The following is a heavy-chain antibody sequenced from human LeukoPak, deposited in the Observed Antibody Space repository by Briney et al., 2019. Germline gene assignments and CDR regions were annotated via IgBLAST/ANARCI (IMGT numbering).Heavy chain of an antibody. J-gene: IGHJ4*02. CDR3: TTGITSAGTNY. D-gene: IGHD6-13*01. V-gene: IGHV3-15*01. CDR2: IKSKTDGGTT. Sequence: GGSLRLSCAASGFTFSNAWMSWVRQAPGKGLEWVGRIKSKTDGGTTDYAAPVKGRFTISRDDSKDTLYLQMNSLKTEDTAVYYCTTGITSAGTNYWGQGTLVTVSS. CDR1: GFTFSNAW.